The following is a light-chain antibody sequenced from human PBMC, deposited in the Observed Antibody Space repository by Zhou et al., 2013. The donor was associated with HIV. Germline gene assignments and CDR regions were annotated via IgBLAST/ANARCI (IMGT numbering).Light chain of an antibody. CDR1: QSVNTN. J-gene: IGKJ1*01. Sequence: EIVMTQSPATLSVSPGERVTLSCRASQSVNTNLAWYQQKSGQAPRLVTYGASTRATGIPARFSGSGSGTEFSLTISSMQSEDFAIYYCQQYNKWPRTFGQGTKVEIK. CDR3: QQYNKWPRT. V-gene: IGKV3-15*01. CDR2: GAS.